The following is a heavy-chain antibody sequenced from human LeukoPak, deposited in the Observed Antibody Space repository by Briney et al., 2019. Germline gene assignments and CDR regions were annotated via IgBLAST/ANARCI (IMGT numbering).Heavy chain of an antibody. V-gene: IGHV1-69*13. CDR3: ARGYCSGGSCYYNDY. D-gene: IGHD2-15*01. J-gene: IGHJ4*02. CDR1: GGTFSRFT. CDR2: ITPIFGTA. Sequence: SVKVSCKASGGTFSRFTISWVRQAPGQGFEWMGGITPIFGTANFAQKFQGRVSITADESTSTAFMELSSLRSEDTAVYYCARGYCSGGSCYYNDYWGQGTLVTVSS.